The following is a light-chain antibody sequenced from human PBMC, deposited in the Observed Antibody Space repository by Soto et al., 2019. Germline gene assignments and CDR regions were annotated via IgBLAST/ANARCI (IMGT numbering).Light chain of an antibody. V-gene: IGKV3-15*01. CDR3: QQYDEWPLT. CDR2: DAF. Sequence: EIVLTQSPATLSVSPGERATLSCRASQNVKTRLAWYQQKPGQAPRLLIFDAFTRATGIPARFSGSASGTDFTLTISSLQSEDSAVYYCQQYDEWPLTFGGGTKVEIK. CDR1: QNVKTR. J-gene: IGKJ4*01.